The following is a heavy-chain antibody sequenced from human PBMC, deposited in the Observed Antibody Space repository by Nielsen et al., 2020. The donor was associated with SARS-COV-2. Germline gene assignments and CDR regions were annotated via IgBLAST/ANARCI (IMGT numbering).Heavy chain of an antibody. J-gene: IGHJ3*02. CDR1: GFTFSNAY. CDR2: IYSGGST. D-gene: IGHD7-27*01. Sequence: GGSLRLSCVASGFTFSNAYMSWVRQAPGKGLEWVSVIYSGGSTYYADSVKGRFTISRDNSKNTLYLQVNSLRAEDTAVYYCARDLGRQGDDAFDIWGQGTMVTVSS. V-gene: IGHV3-66*01. CDR3: ARDLGRQGDDAFDI.